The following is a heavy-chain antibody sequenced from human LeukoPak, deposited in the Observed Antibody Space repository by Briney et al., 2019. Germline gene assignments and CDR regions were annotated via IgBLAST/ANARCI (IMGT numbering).Heavy chain of an antibody. D-gene: IGHD2/OR15-2a*01. CDR2: ISYSGST. CDR1: GGSISSYY. CDR3: VILPDYYYYMDV. J-gene: IGHJ6*03. V-gene: IGHV4-59*12. Sequence: SETLSLTCSVSGGSISSYYWSWIRQPPGKGLEWIGYISYSGSTNYNPSLKSRVTISVDTSKNQLSLKLTSVTAADTAVYYCVILPDYYYYMDVWGKGTTVTVSS.